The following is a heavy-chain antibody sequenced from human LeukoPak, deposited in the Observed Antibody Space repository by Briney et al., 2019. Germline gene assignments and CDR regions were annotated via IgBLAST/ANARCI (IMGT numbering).Heavy chain of an antibody. V-gene: IGHV3-30-3*01. CDR1: GFTFSSYA. D-gene: IGHD6-19*01. Sequence: PGGSLRLSCAASGFTFSSYAMHWVRQAPGKGLEWVAVISYDGSNKYYADSVKGRFTISRDNSKNTLYLQMNSLRAEDTAVYYCARVGPYSSGPYYFDYWGQGTLVTVSS. CDR2: ISYDGSNK. J-gene: IGHJ4*02. CDR3: ARVGPYSSGPYYFDY.